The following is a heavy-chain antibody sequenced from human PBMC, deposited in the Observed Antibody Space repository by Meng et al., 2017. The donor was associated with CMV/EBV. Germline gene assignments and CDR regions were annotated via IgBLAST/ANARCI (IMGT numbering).Heavy chain of an antibody. CDR3: ARDLTRGTISFGGRDV. Sequence: GGSLRLSCAASGFTFSSYSMNWVRQAPGKGLEWVSSISSSSSYIYYADSVKGRFTISRDNAKNSLYLQMNSLRAEDTAVYYCARDLTRGTISFGGRDVWGQGTTVTVSS. CDR1: GFTFSSYS. CDR2: ISSSSSYI. D-gene: IGHD3-3*01. V-gene: IGHV3-21*01. J-gene: IGHJ6*02.